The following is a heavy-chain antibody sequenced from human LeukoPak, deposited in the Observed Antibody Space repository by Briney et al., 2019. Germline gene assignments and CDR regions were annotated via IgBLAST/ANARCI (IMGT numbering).Heavy chain of an antibody. CDR3: ASMSMVRGVIVYFDY. J-gene: IGHJ4*02. CDR1: GGTFSSYA. D-gene: IGHD3-10*01. Sequence: SVKVSCKASGGTFSSYAISWVRQAPGQGLEWMGGIIPIFGTANYAQKFQGRVTITADESTSTAYMELSSLRSEDTAVYYCASMSMVRGVIVYFDYWGQGTLVTVSS. CDR2: IIPIFGTA. V-gene: IGHV1-69*01.